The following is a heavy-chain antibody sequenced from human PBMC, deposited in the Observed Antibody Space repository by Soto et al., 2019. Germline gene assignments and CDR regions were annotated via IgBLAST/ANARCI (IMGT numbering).Heavy chain of an antibody. V-gene: IGHV4-31*03. J-gene: IGHJ4*02. Sequence: SETLSLTCTVSGGSISSGGYYWSWIRQHPGKGLEWIGYIYYSGSTYYNPSLKSRVTISVDTSKNQFSLKLSSVTAADTAVYYCARALYSSSSAFDYWGQGTLVTVSS. CDR2: IYYSGST. CDR1: GGSISSGGYY. CDR3: ARALYSSSSAFDY. D-gene: IGHD6-6*01.